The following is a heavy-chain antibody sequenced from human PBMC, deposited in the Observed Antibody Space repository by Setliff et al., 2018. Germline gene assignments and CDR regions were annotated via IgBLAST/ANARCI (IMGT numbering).Heavy chain of an antibody. V-gene: IGHV4-39*07. CDR1: GGSISSSSYY. Sequence: LSLTCTVSGGSISSSSYYWGWIRQPPGKGLEWIGSIYYSGSTYYNPSLKSRVAISVDTSKNQFSLRLSSVTAADTAVYYCARERMYYNFWSGYSDYWGQGTLVTVSS. J-gene: IGHJ4*02. CDR3: ARERMYYNFWSGYSDY. CDR2: IYYSGST. D-gene: IGHD3-3*01.